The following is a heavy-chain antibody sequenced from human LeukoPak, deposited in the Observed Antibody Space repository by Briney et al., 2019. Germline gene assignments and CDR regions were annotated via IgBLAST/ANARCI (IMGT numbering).Heavy chain of an antibody. Sequence: QAGGSLRLCCAASGFTFSTYWMHWVRQASGKGPVWVSRISSDGSNTIYADAVKGRFTISRDNAKNTLYLQMNSLRAEDAAVYYCVRDKISGWFVDQWGQGTLVTVSS. CDR3: VRDKISGWFVDQ. CDR1: GFTFSTYW. CDR2: ISSDGSNT. V-gene: IGHV3-74*01. D-gene: IGHD6-19*01. J-gene: IGHJ4*02.